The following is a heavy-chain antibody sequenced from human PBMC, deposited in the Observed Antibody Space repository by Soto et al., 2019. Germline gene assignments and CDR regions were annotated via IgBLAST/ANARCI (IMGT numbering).Heavy chain of an antibody. CDR2: ISYDGSSK. Sequence: QVQLVESGGGVVQPGRSLRLSCAASGFIFSSYAMHWVRQAPGKGLEWVAVISYDGSSKYYADSVKGRFTISRDNSKNPLYLQMNSLSVEDTAVYYCTRADPTVTLSVFDPWGQGTLVTVSS. CDR1: GFIFSSYA. CDR3: TRADPTVTLSVFDP. V-gene: IGHV3-30-3*01. J-gene: IGHJ5*02. D-gene: IGHD4-17*01.